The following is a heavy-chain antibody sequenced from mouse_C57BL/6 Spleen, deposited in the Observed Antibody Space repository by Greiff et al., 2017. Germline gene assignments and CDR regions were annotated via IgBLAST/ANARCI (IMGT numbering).Heavy chain of an antibody. Sequence: QVQLKQSGAELAKPGASVKLSCKASGYTFTSYWMHWVKQRPGQGLEWIGYINPSSGYTKYNQKFKDKDTLTADKSSSTAYMQLSSLTYEDSAVYYCARNYGSSYGYFDVWGTGTTVTVSS. CDR3: ARNYGSSYGYFDV. V-gene: IGHV1-7*01. CDR1: GYTFTSYW. CDR2: INPSSGYT. J-gene: IGHJ1*03. D-gene: IGHD1-1*01.